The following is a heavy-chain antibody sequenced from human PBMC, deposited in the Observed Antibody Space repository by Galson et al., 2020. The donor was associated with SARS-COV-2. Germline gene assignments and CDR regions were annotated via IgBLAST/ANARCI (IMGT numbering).Heavy chain of an antibody. Sequence: TGGSLRLSCAASGFTFTNYGILWVRQVPGKGLEWVAVVWYDGTNKYYADSVKGRFTISKDNSKNTVYMKMNSLTDEDTGIYYGARAMCAENHYEGVGFWCDLDDWGQGTLVTVPA. J-gene: IGHJ4*02. CDR3: ARAMCAENHYEGVGFWCDLDD. V-gene: IGHV3-33*01. CDR1: GFTFTNYG. CDR2: VWYDGTNK. D-gene: IGHD3-16*01.